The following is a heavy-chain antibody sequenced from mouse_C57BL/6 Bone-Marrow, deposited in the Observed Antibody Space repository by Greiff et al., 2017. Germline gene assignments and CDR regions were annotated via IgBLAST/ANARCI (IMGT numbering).Heavy chain of an antibody. CDR2: ISNGGGSS. D-gene: IGHD1-1*01. V-gene: IGHV5-12*01. CDR3: ARLRPYYDGSSYGGYCDV. CDR1: GFSFSDYY. Sequence: EVQRVESGGGLVQPGGSLKLSCAASGFSFSDYYMYWVRQTPEKRLEWVAYISNGGGSSYYPDTVKGRFTISREHAKNTLYLQMSRLKSEDTAMYYCARLRPYYDGSSYGGYCDVWGTGTSVTVAS. J-gene: IGHJ1*03.